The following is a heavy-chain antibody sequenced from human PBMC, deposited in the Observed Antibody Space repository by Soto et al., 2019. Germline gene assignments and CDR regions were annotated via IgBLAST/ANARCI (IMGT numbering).Heavy chain of an antibody. CDR1: GADINTYS. J-gene: IGHJ6*02. CDR3: ARLSGSSGGTAVYYGMDV. CDR2: IYTSASI. V-gene: IGHV4-4*07. D-gene: IGHD2-15*01. Sequence: SETLSLTCSVSGADINTYSWTWIRQPAGKGLEWIGRIYTSASINYNPSLRGRVTISVDTSKNQFSLKLSSVTAADTAVYYCARLSGSSGGTAVYYGMDVWGQGTTVTVSS.